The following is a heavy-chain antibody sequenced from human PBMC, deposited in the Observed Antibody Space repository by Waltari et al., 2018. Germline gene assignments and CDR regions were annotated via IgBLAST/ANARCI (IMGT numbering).Heavy chain of an antibody. CDR1: GFTFSSFP. J-gene: IGHJ6*03. CDR3: AKRSWDYYYMDV. CDR2: ISYDSSNK. Sequence: QVQLVESGGDVVQPGRSLRLSCAASGFTFSSFPIHWVRQAPGKGLEWWALISYDSSNKYYSDSVKGRFTISRDNSMNTLYLEMNSLRAEDTAVYYCAKRSWDYYYMDVWGKGTTVTVS. D-gene: IGHD3-16*01. V-gene: IGHV3-30-3*01.